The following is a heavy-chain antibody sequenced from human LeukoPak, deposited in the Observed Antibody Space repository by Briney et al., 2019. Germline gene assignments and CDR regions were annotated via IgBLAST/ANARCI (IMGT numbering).Heavy chain of an antibody. V-gene: IGHV4-31*03. CDR1: GGSISSAPYY. Sequence: SQTLSLTCTVSGGSISSAPYYWSWIRQRPGKGLEWMGYTSHSGNTYYNPSLKSRLNISADTSRNQFSLKLNSVTAADTAVYYCARHYGPWGQGTLVTVSS. D-gene: IGHD3-16*01. J-gene: IGHJ5*02. CDR3: ARHYGP. CDR2: TSHSGNT.